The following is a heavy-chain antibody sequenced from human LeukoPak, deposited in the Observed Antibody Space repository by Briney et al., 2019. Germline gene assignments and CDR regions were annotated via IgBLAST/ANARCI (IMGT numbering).Heavy chain of an antibody. Sequence: GGSLRLSCAASGFNFNNYWMSWVRQAPGKGLECVAIIKQDGSEISFVDSVKGRFTISRDNAKSSLYLQMNSLRGEDTAVYYCARARYGSGGYFFDFWGQGTLVTVSS. V-gene: IGHV3-7*04. CDR1: GFNFNNYW. D-gene: IGHD3-10*01. J-gene: IGHJ4*02. CDR3: ARARYGSGGYFFDF. CDR2: IKQDGSEI.